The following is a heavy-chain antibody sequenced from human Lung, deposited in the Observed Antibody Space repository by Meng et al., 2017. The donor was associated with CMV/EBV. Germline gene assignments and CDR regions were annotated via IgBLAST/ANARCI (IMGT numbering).Heavy chain of an antibody. CDR1: GDSITSSSYY. D-gene: IGHD3-10*01. CDR2: MYDSANT. CDR3: AFSSGADYGSGSRDY. V-gene: IGHV4-39*01. J-gene: IGHJ4*02. Sequence: SETLSLXXTVSGDSITSSSYYWGWIRQPPGRGLEWIGSMYDSANTYYNPSLKSRVSISVSTSQIQFSMTLPSVTATATDVYYSAFSSGADYGSGSRDYWGQGXLVTVSS.